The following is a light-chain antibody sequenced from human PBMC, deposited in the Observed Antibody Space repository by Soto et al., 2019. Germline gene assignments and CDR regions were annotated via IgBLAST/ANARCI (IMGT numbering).Light chain of an antibody. CDR2: EVS. V-gene: IGLV2-14*01. Sequence: QSALTQPASVSGSPGQSITISCTGTSTDVGASNYVSWYQQHPGKAPKLMISEVSNRPSGVSTRFSGTKSGNTASLTISGLQAEDEDDYYCTSYTTSTTWVFGGGTKLTVL. CDR1: STDVGASNY. J-gene: IGLJ3*02. CDR3: TSYTTSTTWV.